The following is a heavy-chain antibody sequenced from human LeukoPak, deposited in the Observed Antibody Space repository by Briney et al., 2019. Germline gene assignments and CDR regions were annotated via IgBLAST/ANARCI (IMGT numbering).Heavy chain of an antibody. J-gene: IGHJ5*02. CDR3: AKEGRLDYYDSSGYYSNWFDP. Sequence: SQTLSLTCAISGDSVSSNSAAWNWIRQSASRGLEWLGRTYYRSKWYNDYAVSVKSRITINPDTSKNQFSLQLNSVTPEDTAVYYCAKEGRLDYYDSSGYYSNWFDPWGQGTLVTVSS. D-gene: IGHD3-22*01. V-gene: IGHV6-1*01. CDR2: TYYRSKWYN. CDR1: GDSVSSNSAA.